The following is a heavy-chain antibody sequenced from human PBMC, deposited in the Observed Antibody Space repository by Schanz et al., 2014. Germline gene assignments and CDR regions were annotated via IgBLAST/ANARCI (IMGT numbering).Heavy chain of an antibody. CDR2: MNSKTGNT. Sequence: QVQLVQSGAEVKKPGASVKVSCKASGYTFTSYDINWVRQATGQGLEWMGWMNSKTGNTGYAQRFQGRVTMTRHTSITTAYLEVRSLRSGDTAVYYCTKGRTFGRWGQGTLVTVSS. D-gene: IGHD3-16*01. CDR1: GYTFTSYD. CDR3: TKGRTFGR. V-gene: IGHV1-8*01. J-gene: IGHJ4*02.